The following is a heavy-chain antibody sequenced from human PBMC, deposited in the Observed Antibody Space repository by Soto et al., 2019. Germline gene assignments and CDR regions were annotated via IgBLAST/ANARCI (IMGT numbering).Heavy chain of an antibody. CDR3: ARDRSDGDYVDDAFDI. D-gene: IGHD4-17*01. CDR1: GGTFSSYA. V-gene: IGHV1-69*10. J-gene: IGHJ3*02. Sequence: ASVKVSCKASGGTFSSYAISWVRQAPGQGLEWMGGIIPILGIANYAQKFQGRVTITADKSTSTAYMELSSLRSEDTAVYYCARDRSDGDYVDDAFDIWGQGTMVTVSS. CDR2: IIPILGIA.